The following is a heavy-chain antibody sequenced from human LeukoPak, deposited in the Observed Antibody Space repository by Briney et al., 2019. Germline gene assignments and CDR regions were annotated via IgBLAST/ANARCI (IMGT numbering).Heavy chain of an antibody. J-gene: IGHJ4*02. V-gene: IGHV1-8*01. CDR2: MNPGNGDT. CDR3: ARGLGDYNTDWFPVSGY. D-gene: IGHD3-9*01. CDR1: GYTFTTHD. Sequence: ASVKVSCKASGYTFTTHDLTWVRQATGQGLEWMGWMNPGNGDTAYAQKFQGRVTMTRDTSISTAYMELNNLGSGDTAIYYCARGLGDYNTDWFPVSGYWGQGTPVTVSS.